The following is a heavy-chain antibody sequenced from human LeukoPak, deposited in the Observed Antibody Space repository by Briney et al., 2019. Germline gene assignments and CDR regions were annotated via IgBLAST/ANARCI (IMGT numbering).Heavy chain of an antibody. CDR3: ARDNSIWDGAFDI. D-gene: IGHD6-13*01. CDR1: GFTFSSYW. V-gene: IGHV3-7*01. CDR2: IKRDGSEK. J-gene: IGHJ3*02. Sequence: GGSLRLSCAASGFTFSSYWMSWVCQAPGKGLEWVANIKRDGSEKYYVDSVKGRFTISRDNAKNSLSLQMNSLRAEDTAIYYCARDNSIWDGAFDIWGRGTMVTVSS.